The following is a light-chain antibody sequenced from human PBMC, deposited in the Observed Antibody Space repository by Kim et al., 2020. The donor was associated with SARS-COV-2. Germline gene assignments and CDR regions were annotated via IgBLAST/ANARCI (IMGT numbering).Light chain of an antibody. V-gene: IGKV3-15*01. CDR2: GSF. CDR1: DFCSH. Sequence: SPGERAHLPLRGRPDFCSHLARDQPETGPAPRLLIHGSFTRATGIPARFSGSGSGTEFTLTISSLQSEDFAVYYCQQYNNWPPYSFGQGTKLEI. CDR3: QQYNNWPPYS. J-gene: IGKJ2*03.